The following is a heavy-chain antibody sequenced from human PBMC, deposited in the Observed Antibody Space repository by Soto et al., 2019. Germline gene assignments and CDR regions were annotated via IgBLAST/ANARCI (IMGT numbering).Heavy chain of an antibody. V-gene: IGHV3-9*01. CDR3: AKDFPTHYYYMDV. Sequence: EVQLVESGGGLVQPGRSLRLSCAASGFTFDDYAMHWVRQAPGKGLEWVSGVSSTSGTMGYADSVRGRFTISRDNAKNSLYLQMNSLRAEDTALYYCAKDFPTHYYYMDVWGKGTTVTVSS. CDR2: VSSTSGTM. J-gene: IGHJ6*03. CDR1: GFTFDDYA.